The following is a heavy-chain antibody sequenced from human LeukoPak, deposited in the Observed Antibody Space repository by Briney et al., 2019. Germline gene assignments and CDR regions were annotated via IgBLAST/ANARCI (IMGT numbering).Heavy chain of an antibody. CDR3: ARDEIAAAGHYYFDY. D-gene: IGHD6-13*01. V-gene: IGHV1-46*01. J-gene: IGHJ4*02. CDR1: GYTFTSYY. Sequence: ASVKVSCKASGYTFTSYYMHWVRQAHGQGLEWMGIINPSGGSTSYAQKFQGRVTMTRDMSTSTVYMELSSLRSEDTAVYYCARDEIAAAGHYYFDYWGQGTLVTVSS. CDR2: INPSGGST.